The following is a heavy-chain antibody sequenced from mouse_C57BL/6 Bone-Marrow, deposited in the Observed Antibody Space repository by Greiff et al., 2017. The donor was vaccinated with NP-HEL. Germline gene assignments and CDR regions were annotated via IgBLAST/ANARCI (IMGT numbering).Heavy chain of an antibody. CDR2: IDPENGDT. CDR3: TTGYYEDY. V-gene: IGHV14-4*01. Sequence: EVKLQESGAELVRPGASVKLSCTASGFNIKDDYMHWVKQRPEQGLEWIGWIDPENGDTEYASKFQGKATITADTSSNTAYLQLSSLTSEDTAVYYCTTGYYEDYWGQGTTLTVSS. CDR1: GFNIKDDY. J-gene: IGHJ2*01. D-gene: IGHD1-1*01.